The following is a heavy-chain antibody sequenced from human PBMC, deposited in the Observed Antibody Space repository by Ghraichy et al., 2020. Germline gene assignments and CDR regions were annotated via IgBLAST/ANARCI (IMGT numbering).Heavy chain of an antibody. Sequence: GGSLRLSCAASGFTYTRHAMHWVRQAPGKGLEWVAVIWYDGSNKYYADSVKGRFTISRDNSKNTLYLEMNSLRAEDTAVYYCARENKAATDPKNFDYWGQGTLVTVSS. CDR2: IWYDGSNK. V-gene: IGHV3-33*08. D-gene: IGHD6-13*01. CDR3: ARENKAATDPKNFDY. CDR1: GFTYTRHA. J-gene: IGHJ4*02.